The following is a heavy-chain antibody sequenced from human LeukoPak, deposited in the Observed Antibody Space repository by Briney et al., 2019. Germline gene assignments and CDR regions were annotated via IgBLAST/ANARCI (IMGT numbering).Heavy chain of an antibody. CDR3: AKTHGPYCSGGTCLDYYYYMDV. CDR2: IRYDETNK. CDR1: GFTFDNYG. D-gene: IGHD2-15*01. Sequence: TGGSLRLSCAASGFTFDNYGMHWVRQAPGKGLEWVAFIRYDETNKYYADSVKGRFAISRDNSKSTLYLQMNSLRVEDTAIYYCAKTHGPYCSGGTCLDYYYYMDVWGKGTTVTVPS. J-gene: IGHJ6*03. V-gene: IGHV3-30*02.